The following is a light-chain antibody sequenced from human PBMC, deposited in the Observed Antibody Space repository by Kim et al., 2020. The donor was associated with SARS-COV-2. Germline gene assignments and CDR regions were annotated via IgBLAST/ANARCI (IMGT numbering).Light chain of an antibody. CDR2: DVT. CDR3: SSYTSSSTFAL. V-gene: IGLV2-14*03. CDR1: SSDVGGYDF. J-gene: IGLJ2*01. Sequence: QSALSQPASVSGSPGQSITISCTGTSSDVGGYDFVSWYQQLPGKAPKLIIYDVTKRPSGVSNRFSGSKSGNTASLTISGLQAEDEADYHCSSYTSSSTFALFGGGTQLTVL.